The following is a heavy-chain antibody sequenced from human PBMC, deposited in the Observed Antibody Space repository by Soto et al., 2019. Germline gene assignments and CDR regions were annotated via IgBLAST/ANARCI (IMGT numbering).Heavy chain of an antibody. V-gene: IGHV4-34*01. CDR3: AGTYYYDSSGFWPL. J-gene: IGHJ4*02. D-gene: IGHD3-22*01. CDR1: GGSFSGYY. CDR2: INHSGST. Sequence: SETLSLTCAVYGGSFSGYYWSWIRQPPGKGLEWIGEINHSGSTNYNPSLKSRVTISVDTSKNQFSLKLSSVTAADTAVYYCAGTYYYDSSGFWPLWGQGTLVTVSS.